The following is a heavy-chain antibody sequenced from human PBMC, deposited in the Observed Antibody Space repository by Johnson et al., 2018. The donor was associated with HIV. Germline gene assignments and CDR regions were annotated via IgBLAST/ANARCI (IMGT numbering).Heavy chain of an antibody. CDR3: ARVDRSWAFDI. Sequence: QVQLVESGGGVVQPGGSLRLSCAASGFTFSSYGMHWVRQAPGKGLEWVAVISYDGSNKYYADSVKGRFTISRDSAKNSLYLQMNSRRAEDTAVYYCARVDRSWAFDIWGQGTMVTVSS. CDR1: GFTFSSYG. J-gene: IGHJ3*02. D-gene: IGHD3-16*02. CDR2: ISYDGSNK. V-gene: IGHV3-30*19.